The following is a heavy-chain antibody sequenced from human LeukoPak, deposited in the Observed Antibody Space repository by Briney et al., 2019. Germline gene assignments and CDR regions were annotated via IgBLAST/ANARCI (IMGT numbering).Heavy chain of an antibody. V-gene: IGHV1-69*04. CDR2: IIPILGIA. D-gene: IGHD3-22*01. J-gene: IGHJ4*02. CDR1: GGTFSSYA. Sequence: SVKVSCKASGGTFSSYAISWVRQAPGQGLEWIGRIIPILGIANYAQKFQGRVTITADKSTSTAYMELSSLRSEDTAVYYCARDYYDSSGYPYWGQGTLVTVSS. CDR3: ARDYYDSSGYPY.